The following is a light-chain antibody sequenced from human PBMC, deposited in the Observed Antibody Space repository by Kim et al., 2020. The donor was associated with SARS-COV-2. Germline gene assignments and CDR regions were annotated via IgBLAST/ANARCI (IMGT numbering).Light chain of an antibody. CDR3: QQYYSPPFT. Sequence: ATINCNSSQNVLYHSVNKSYIAWYQQTPGQSPKLLFYSSSTRQSEVPDRFSGSCSGTYFTLTISSLQSEVLAFYYCQQYYSPPFTFGPGTKVDIK. V-gene: IGKV4-1*01. CDR1: QNVLYHSVNKSY. J-gene: IGKJ3*01. CDR2: SSS.